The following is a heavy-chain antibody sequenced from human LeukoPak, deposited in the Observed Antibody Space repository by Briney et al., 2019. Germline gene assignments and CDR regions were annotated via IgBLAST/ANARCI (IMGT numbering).Heavy chain of an antibody. CDR3: ARQLRWDQYYFDY. Sequence: ASVKVSCKASGYTFSNFDINWVRQAPGQGLEWMGWISAYNGDTKYALNLQGRVTMTTDTSTSTAYMELRSLRSDDTAVYYCARQLRWDQYYFDYWGQGTLVTVSS. J-gene: IGHJ4*02. D-gene: IGHD4-23*01. V-gene: IGHV1-18*01. CDR2: ISAYNGDT. CDR1: GYTFSNFD.